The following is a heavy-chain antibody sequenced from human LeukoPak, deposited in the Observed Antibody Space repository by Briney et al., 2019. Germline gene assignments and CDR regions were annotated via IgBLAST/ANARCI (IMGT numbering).Heavy chain of an antibody. Sequence: GGSLRLSCAASGFTFNSYAMSWVRQAPGKGLEWVSAISDSGGSTYYADSVRGRFAISRDNSKNTLYLQMNSLRAEDTAVYFCAKTPLLYLGTYWADYWGQGTLVTVSS. CDR3: AKTPLLYLGTYWADY. CDR2: ISDSGGST. CDR1: GFTFNSYA. J-gene: IGHJ4*02. D-gene: IGHD1-26*01. V-gene: IGHV3-23*01.